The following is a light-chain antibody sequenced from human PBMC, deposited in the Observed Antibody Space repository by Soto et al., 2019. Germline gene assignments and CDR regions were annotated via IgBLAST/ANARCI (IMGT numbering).Light chain of an antibody. CDR1: SSDVGSYNL. CDR3: CSYAGSSTLVV. CDR2: EGS. Sequence: QSVLIQPASVSGSPGQSITISCTGTSSDVGSYNLVSWYQQHPGKAPKLMIYEGSKRPSGVSNRFSGSKSGNTASLTISGLQAEDEADYYCCSYAGSSTLVVFGGGTKLTVL. J-gene: IGLJ2*01. V-gene: IGLV2-23*03.